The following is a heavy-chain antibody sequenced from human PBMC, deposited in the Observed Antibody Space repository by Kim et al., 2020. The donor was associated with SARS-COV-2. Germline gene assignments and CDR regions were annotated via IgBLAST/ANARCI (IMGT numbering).Heavy chain of an antibody. J-gene: IGHJ4*02. CDR3: ARQQARITIFGVVIAYFDY. V-gene: IGHV4-39*01. D-gene: IGHD3-3*01. Sequence: RVTITVDTSKNQFSLKLSSVTAADTAVYYCARQQARITIFGVVIAYFDYWGQGTLVTVSS.